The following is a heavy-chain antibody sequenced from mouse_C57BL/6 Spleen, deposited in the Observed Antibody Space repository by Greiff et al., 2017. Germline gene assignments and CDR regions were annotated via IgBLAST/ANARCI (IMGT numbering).Heavy chain of an antibody. D-gene: IGHD1-1*01. CDR3: ARSNYYGSSPYYFDY. Sequence: QVQLQQPGAELVKPGASVTLSCKASGYTFTSYWMHWVKQRPGRGLEWIGRIVPNSGGTKYNEKFKSKATLTVDKPSSTAYMQLSSLTSEDSAVYYCARSNYYGSSPYYFDYGGQGTTLTVSS. CDR1: GYTFTSYW. CDR2: IVPNSGGT. J-gene: IGHJ2*01. V-gene: IGHV1-72*01.